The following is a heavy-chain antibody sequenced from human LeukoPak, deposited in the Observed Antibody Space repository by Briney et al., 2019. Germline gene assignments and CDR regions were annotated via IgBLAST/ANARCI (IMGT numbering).Heavy chain of an antibody. J-gene: IGHJ4*02. CDR1: GFIFSSYG. D-gene: IGHD6-6*01. CDR3: ARGRGPAAISLSYSSSPSGHFDY. V-gene: IGHV3-30*03. CDR2: ISYDGSNK. Sequence: GGSLRLSCTASGFIFSSYGMHWVRQAPGKGLEWVAVISYDGSNKYYADSVKGRFTISRDNSKNTLYVQMNSLRAEDTAVYYCARGRGPAAISLSYSSSPSGHFDYWGQGTLVTVSS.